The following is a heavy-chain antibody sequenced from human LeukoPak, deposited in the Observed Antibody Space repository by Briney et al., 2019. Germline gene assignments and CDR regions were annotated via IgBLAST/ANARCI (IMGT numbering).Heavy chain of an antibody. CDR3: ARGGRSSDYYYYGMDV. Sequence: TSETLSLTCTVSGGSISSYYWSWIRPPPGKGLEWFVNTYYSGSTNYNPSLKSGAIISVNTSKNEFSQLMSPVTAADTAVYYCARGGRSSDYYYYGMDVWGQGTTVTVSS. CDR1: GGSISSYY. D-gene: IGHD6-6*01. V-gene: IGHV4-59*01. CDR2: TYYSGST. J-gene: IGHJ6*02.